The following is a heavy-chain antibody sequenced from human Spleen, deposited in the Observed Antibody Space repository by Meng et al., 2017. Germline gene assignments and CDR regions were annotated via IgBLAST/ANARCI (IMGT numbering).Heavy chain of an antibody. Sequence: QVQLWTSGTKVKKPGASVKVSCKTFGFTFPNFGISWVRQAAGQRLEWMGWISGHNGNTNYAQNLQGRITLTTDTATSTAYMELRSLRSVDTAVYYCARDKFIALEGSFDYWGQGTLVTVSS. CDR2: ISGHNGNT. V-gene: IGHV1-18*01. CDR3: ARDKFIALEGSFDY. D-gene: IGHD6-13*01. CDR1: GFTFPNFG. J-gene: IGHJ4*02.